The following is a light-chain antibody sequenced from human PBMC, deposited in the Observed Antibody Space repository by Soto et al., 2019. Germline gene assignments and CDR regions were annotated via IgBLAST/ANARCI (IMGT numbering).Light chain of an antibody. CDR3: QQYGTSLYS. Sequence: EIVLTQSPGTLSLSPGERATLSCRASQSVSSSYLAWYKQKPGQAPRLLIYGASSRATGIPDRFSGSGSVTGFTLAIRGLEPVAFALSYCQQYGTSLYSFGQGTKLEIK. CDR2: GAS. J-gene: IGKJ2*01. CDR1: QSVSSSY. V-gene: IGKV3-20*01.